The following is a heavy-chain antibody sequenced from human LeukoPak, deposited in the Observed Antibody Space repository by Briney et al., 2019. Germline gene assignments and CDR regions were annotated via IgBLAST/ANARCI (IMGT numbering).Heavy chain of an antibody. D-gene: IGHD5-24*01. CDR2: ISYDGSNK. CDR1: GFTFSSYW. V-gene: IGHV3-30*03. CDR3: ARDHRKIIMRWLQSRLEHNAFDI. Sequence: GGSLRLSCAASGFTFSSYWMHWVRQAPGKGLEWVAVISYDGSNKYYADSVKGRFTISRDNSKNTLYLQMNSLRAEDTAVYYCARDHRKIIMRWLQSRLEHNAFDIWGQGTMVTVSS. J-gene: IGHJ3*02.